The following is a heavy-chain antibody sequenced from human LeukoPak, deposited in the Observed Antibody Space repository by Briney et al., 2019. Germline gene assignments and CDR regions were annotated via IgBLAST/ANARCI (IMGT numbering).Heavy chain of an antibody. CDR1: GFTFSSYG. CDR2: IRYDGSNK. J-gene: IGHJ6*03. V-gene: IGHV3-30*02. Sequence: PGGSLRLSCAASGFTFSSYGMHWVRQAPGKGLEWVAFIRYDGSNKYYADSVKGRFTISRDNANNSLYLQMNSLRAEDTAVYYCARDNSPQLTYMDVWGKGTTVTISS. D-gene: IGHD2-2*01. CDR3: ARDNSPQLTYMDV.